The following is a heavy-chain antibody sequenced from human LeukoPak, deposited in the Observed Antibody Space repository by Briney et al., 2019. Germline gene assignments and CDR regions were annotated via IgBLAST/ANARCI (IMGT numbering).Heavy chain of an antibody. CDR2: INPNSGGT. D-gene: IGHD2-2*02. CDR3: ARGYCSSTSCYKGDNWFDP. V-gene: IGHV1-2*02. CDR1: GYTFTGYY. J-gene: IGHJ5*02. Sequence: ASVKVSCKASGYTFTGYYMHWVRQAPGQGLEWMGWINPNSGGTNYAQKFQGRVTMTRDTSISTAYMELSRLRSDDTAVYYCARGYCSSTSCYKGDNWFDPWGQGTLVTVSS.